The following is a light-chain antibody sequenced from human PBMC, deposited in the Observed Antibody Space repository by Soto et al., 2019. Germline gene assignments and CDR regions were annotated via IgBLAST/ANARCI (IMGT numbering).Light chain of an antibody. CDR1: QSVSNNY. CDR2: DAS. Sequence: EIVLTQSPGTLSLSPGERATLSCRASQSVSNNYLAWYQQKPGQAPRLLIADASRRATGIPDRFSGSGSGTDFTLTISRLEPEDFAVYYCQQFARSPLTFGQGTKVEIK. V-gene: IGKV3-20*01. J-gene: IGKJ1*01. CDR3: QQFARSPLT.